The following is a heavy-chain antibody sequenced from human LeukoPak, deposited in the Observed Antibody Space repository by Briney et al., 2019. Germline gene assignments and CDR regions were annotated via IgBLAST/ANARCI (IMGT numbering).Heavy chain of an antibody. CDR3: TREAYCSGGSCPGTLGAFDI. J-gene: IGHJ3*02. V-gene: IGHV7-4-1*02. CDR2: INTNTGNP. Sequence: ASVKVSCKASGYTFTSYAMNWVRQAPGQGLEWMGWINTNTGNPTYAQGFTGRFVFSLDTSVSTAYLQISSLKAEDTAVYYCTREAYCSGGSCPGTLGAFDISGQGTMVTVSS. CDR1: GYTFTSYA. D-gene: IGHD2-15*01.